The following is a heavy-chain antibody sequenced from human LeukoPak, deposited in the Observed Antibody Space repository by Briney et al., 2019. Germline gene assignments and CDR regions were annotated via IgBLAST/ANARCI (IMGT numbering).Heavy chain of an antibody. CDR2: ISYDGSNK. J-gene: IGHJ4*02. V-gene: IGHV3-30*18. D-gene: IGHD2-2*01. CDR3: AKAYGYCTTTSCSHEEFDY. Sequence: GGSLRLSCAASGFTFSNYGMHWVRQAPGKVLEWVAVISYDGSNKYYADSVKGRFAISRDNSKNTLYLQMNSLRAEDTAVYYCAKAYGYCTTTSCSHEEFDYWGQGTLVTVS. CDR1: GFTFSNYG.